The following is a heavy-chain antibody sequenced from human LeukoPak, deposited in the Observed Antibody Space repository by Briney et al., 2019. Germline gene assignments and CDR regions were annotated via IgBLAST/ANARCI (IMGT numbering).Heavy chain of an antibody. V-gene: IGHV4-38-2*01. CDR3: ASIETGPIDY. CDR1: GYSISSGYY. Sequence: SETLSLTCAVSGYSISSGYYWGWIRQPPGKGLEWIGSIYHSGSTYYNPSLKSRVAISVDTSKNQFSLKLSSVTAADTAVYYCASIETGPIDYWGQGTLVTVSS. D-gene: IGHD3-9*01. J-gene: IGHJ4*02. CDR2: IYHSGST.